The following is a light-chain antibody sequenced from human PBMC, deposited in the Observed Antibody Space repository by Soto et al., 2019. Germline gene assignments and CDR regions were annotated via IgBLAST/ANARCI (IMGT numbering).Light chain of an antibody. CDR1: QGISSTY. CDR2: AAS. J-gene: IGKJ4*01. Sequence: DIQLTQYASFLSASVGDRVTITCRASQGISSTYLAWYQQTPGKAPKILIYAASTLQSGVPSRFSGRGSGTDFTLTISSLQPEDFATYYCQQLNSYPLTFGGGTKVDIK. CDR3: QQLNSYPLT. V-gene: IGKV1-9*01.